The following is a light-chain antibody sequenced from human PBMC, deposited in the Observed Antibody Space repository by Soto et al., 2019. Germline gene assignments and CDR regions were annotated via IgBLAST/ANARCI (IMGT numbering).Light chain of an antibody. V-gene: IGLV1-40*01. CDR3: QSYDISLSGWV. CDR2: GNS. J-gene: IGLJ3*02. Sequence: QLVLTQPPSVSGAPGQRVTISCTGSSSSIGAGYGVHWYQQLPGTAPKLLIYGNSNRPSGVPDRFSGSKSGTSASLAITGLQAEDEADYYCQSYDISLSGWVFGGGTKLTVL. CDR1: SSSIGAGYG.